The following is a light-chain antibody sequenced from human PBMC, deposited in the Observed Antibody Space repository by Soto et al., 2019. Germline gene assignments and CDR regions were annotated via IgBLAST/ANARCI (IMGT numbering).Light chain of an antibody. Sequence: QCALTRPPSVSGAAGEGVAISCTGTSSDVGSYNRVSWYQQPPGAAPKLMIYEVSNRPSGVPDRFSGSKSGNTASLTISGLQAEDEADYYCNSYTGSSTYVFGTGTKVTVL. CDR3: NSYTGSSTYV. CDR2: EVS. CDR1: SSDVGSYNR. V-gene: IGLV2-18*02. J-gene: IGLJ1*01.